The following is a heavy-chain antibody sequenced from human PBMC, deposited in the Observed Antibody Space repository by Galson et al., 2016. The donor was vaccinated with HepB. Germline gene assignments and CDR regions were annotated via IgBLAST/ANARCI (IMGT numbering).Heavy chain of an antibody. CDR3: ARDRSRFSSGYYTGARDVFAI. J-gene: IGHJ3*02. V-gene: IGHV3-21*01. CDR2: ISSSSAYV. Sequence: SLRLSCAASGFSFSTYAMNWVRQAPGKGLEWISYISSSSAYVDYADSVKGRFTISRENAKNSLYLQMNSLRAEDTAVYYCARDRSRFSSGYYTGARDVFAIWGQGTMVTVSS. D-gene: IGHD3-3*01. CDR1: GFSFSTYA.